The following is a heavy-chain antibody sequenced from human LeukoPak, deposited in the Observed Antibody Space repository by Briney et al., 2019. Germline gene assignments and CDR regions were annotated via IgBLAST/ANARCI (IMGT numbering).Heavy chain of an antibody. J-gene: IGHJ4*02. D-gene: IGHD6-13*01. CDR1: GHSIINSYY. Sequence: SETLSLTCTVSGHSIINSYYWGWIRQPPGKGLEWIGSIYHTGSTYYNPSLKSRVRISIDTSKNQFSLQLNSVTPEDTAVYYCAISDSSSWYQGWGQGTLVTVSS. CDR2: IYHTGST. V-gene: IGHV4-38-2*02. CDR3: AISDSSSWYQG.